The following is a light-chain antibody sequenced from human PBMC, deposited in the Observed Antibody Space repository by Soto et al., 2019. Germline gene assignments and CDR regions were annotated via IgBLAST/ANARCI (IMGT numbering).Light chain of an antibody. CDR3: QQYNDWPRK. CDR2: GAS. J-gene: IGKJ1*01. V-gene: IGKV3-15*01. CDR1: QSVGIN. Sequence: EVVMPHSTAILSVAPCERAKLSLRASQSVGINVAWYQQKPGQAPRLLIYGASTRATGSPDRFSASGSASEFTLTISSLLSEDFAVYYCQQYNDWPRKCGQGTKVDIK.